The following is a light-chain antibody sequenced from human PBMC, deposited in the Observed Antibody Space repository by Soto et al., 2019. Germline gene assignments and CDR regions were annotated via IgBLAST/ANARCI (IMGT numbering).Light chain of an antibody. CDR3: QQSYSTQYT. CDR1: QIISSY. Sequence: DIQMTQSPSSLSASVGDRVTITCRASQIISSYLNWYQQKPGKAPKLLIYAASSLQSGVPSRFSGSRSGTDFTLTISSLQPEDFATYFCQQSYSTQYTFGQGTKLEIK. CDR2: AAS. V-gene: IGKV1-39*01. J-gene: IGKJ2*01.